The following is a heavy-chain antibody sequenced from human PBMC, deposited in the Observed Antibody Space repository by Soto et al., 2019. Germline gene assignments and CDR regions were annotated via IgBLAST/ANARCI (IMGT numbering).Heavy chain of an antibody. V-gene: IGHV3-21*01. Sequence: ELQLVESGGGLVRPGGSLRLSRTASGFAFSSFNMNWVRQAPGKGLEWVSSIFTRSSQIYYADSVKGRFTISRDDAKNSLFLQMNSLSVEDTAVYYCARDLLAGQQLVIPWFHPWGQGTLVTVSS. D-gene: IGHD1-26*01. CDR1: GFAFSSFN. J-gene: IGHJ5*02. CDR2: IFTRSSQI. CDR3: ARDLLAGQQLVIPWFHP.